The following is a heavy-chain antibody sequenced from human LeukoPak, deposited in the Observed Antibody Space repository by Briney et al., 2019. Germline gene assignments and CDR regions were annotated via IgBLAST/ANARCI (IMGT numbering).Heavy chain of an antibody. Sequence: GGSLRLSCAASGFTFDTDWMNWFRQAPGKGLEWVGLIRTKTDGGTTDNAAPVTGRFAISRDDSRNMLFLQMNSLKTGDTGVYYCTTGGPRRHWGQGTLVTVSS. CDR1: GFTFDTDW. V-gene: IGHV3-15*01. CDR2: IRTKTDGGTT. J-gene: IGHJ4*02. CDR3: TTGGPRRH. D-gene: IGHD3-16*01.